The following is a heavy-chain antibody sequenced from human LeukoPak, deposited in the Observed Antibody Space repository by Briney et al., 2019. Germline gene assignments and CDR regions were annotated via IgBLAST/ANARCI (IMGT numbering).Heavy chain of an antibody. V-gene: IGHV3-64*04. CDR2: ISSNGGST. J-gene: IGHJ4*02. CDR3: ARESRPPVAGYFDY. Sequence: GGSLRLSCSASGFTFSSYAMHWVRQAPGKGLEYVSAISSNGGSTYYADSVKGRFTISRDNSKNTLYLQMNSLRAEDTAVYYCARESRPPVAGYFDYWGQGTLVTVSS. CDR1: GFTFSSYA. D-gene: IGHD6-19*01.